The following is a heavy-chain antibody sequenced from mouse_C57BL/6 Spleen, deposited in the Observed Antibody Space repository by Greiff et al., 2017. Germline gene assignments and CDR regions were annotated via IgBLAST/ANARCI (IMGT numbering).Heavy chain of an antibody. D-gene: IGHD2-5*01. J-gene: IGHJ4*01. CDR2: IDPSDSYT. Sequence: QVHVKQPGAELVRPGTSVKLSCKASGYTFTSYWMHWVKQRPGQGLEWIGVIDPSDSYTNYNQKFKGKATLTVDTSSSTAYMQLSSLTSEDSAVYYCARSYSNYEVDYWGQGTSVTVSS. CDR1: GYTFTSYW. V-gene: IGHV1-59*01. CDR3: ARSYSNYEVDY.